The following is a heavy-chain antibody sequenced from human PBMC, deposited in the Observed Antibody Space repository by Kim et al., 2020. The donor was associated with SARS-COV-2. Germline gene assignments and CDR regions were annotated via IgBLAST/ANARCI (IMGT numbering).Heavy chain of an antibody. CDR3: AREGISSGWNPSIYYYYYGMDV. CDR1: GFTFSSYS. V-gene: IGHV3-48*02. CDR2: ISSSSSTI. D-gene: IGHD6-19*01. J-gene: IGHJ6*02. Sequence: GGSLRLSCAASGFTFSSYSMNWFRQAPGKGLEWVSYISSSSSTIYYADSVKGRFTISRDNAKNSLYLQMNSLRDEDTAVYYCAREGISSGWNPSIYYYYYGMDVWGQGTTVTVPS.